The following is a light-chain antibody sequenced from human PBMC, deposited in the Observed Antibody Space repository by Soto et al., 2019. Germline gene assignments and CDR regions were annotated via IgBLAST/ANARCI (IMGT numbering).Light chain of an antibody. Sequence: DIQMTQSPSSLSASVGDRVTITCRASQSISSYLNWYQQKPRKAPKLLIDAASSLQSGVPSRFSGSGSGTDFTLTISSLQPEDFATYYCQQSYSTPITFGQGTRLEIK. CDR2: AAS. V-gene: IGKV1-39*01. CDR1: QSISSY. CDR3: QQSYSTPIT. J-gene: IGKJ5*01.